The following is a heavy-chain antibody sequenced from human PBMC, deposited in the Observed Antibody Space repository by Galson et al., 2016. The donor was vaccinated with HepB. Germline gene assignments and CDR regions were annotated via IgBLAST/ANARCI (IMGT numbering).Heavy chain of an antibody. J-gene: IGHJ5*01. CDR3: AKSFDWISRGGVVWFDS. V-gene: IGHV3-74*01. D-gene: IGHD3-9*01. CDR1: GFTFSAYP. CDR2: IFTDGSGP. Sequence: SLRLSCAASGFTFSAYPMHWVRQAPGKGLVWISRIFTDGSGPLYADSVKGRFTISRDNAKNTLFLQMNSLRADDTAVYFCAKSFDWISRGGVVWFDSWGQGTLVTVSS.